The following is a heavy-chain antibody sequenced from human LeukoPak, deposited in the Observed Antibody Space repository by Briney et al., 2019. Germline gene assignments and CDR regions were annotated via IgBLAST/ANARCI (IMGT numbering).Heavy chain of an antibody. Sequence: SETLSLTCTVSGDSISSSSYYWGWIRQPPGKGLEWIGSIYYSGSTYYNPSLKSRVTISVDTSKNQFSLKLSSVTAADTAVYYCASSNWGYYFDYWGQGTLVTVSS. CDR2: IYYSGST. CDR3: ASSNWGYYFDY. CDR1: GDSISSSSYY. D-gene: IGHD7-27*01. V-gene: IGHV4-39*07. J-gene: IGHJ4*02.